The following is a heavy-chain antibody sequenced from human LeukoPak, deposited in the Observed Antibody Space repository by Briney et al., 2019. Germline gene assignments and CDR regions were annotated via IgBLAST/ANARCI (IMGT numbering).Heavy chain of an antibody. V-gene: IGHV3-21*01. Sequence: PGGSLRLSCAASGFTFSTYSMNWVRQAPGKGLEWVSSISSSSSYIYYADSVKGRFTISRDNAKNSLYLQMNSLRAEDTAVYYCARDNSLGSRVEFDYWGQGTLVTVSS. D-gene: IGHD4-23*01. CDR2: ISSSSSYI. CDR3: ARDNSLGSRVEFDY. J-gene: IGHJ4*02. CDR1: GFTFSTYS.